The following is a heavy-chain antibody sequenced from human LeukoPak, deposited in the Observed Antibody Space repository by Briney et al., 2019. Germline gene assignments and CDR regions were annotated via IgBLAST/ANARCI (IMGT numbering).Heavy chain of an antibody. V-gene: IGHV3-48*01. D-gene: IGHD1-1*01. CDR2: IGIDSGNT. CDR1: GFPFIEYS. Sequence: PGGSLRLSCTASGFPFIEYSMNWVRPVPGKGLEWIAYIGIDSGNTKYADSVRGRFTISADKAKNSLYLQMNSLRVEDTAVYYCARDHNYAFDNWGQGTLVSVAS. CDR3: ARDHNYAFDN. J-gene: IGHJ4*02.